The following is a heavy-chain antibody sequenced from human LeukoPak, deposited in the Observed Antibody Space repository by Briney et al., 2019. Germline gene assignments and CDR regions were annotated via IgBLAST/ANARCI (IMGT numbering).Heavy chain of an antibody. D-gene: IGHD3-22*01. CDR2: IYHSGST. J-gene: IGHJ4*02. V-gene: IGHV4-38-2*02. Sequence: SETLSLTCTLSGYSISSGYYWGWIGQPPGKGLEWIGSIYHSGSTNYNPSLKSRDTISVDKSRNQFSLNLTSVTAADTAVYYCARAVPSFDDSGYYAVDDWGQGTLVTVAS. CDR3: ARAVPSFDDSGYYAVDD. CDR1: GYSISSGYY.